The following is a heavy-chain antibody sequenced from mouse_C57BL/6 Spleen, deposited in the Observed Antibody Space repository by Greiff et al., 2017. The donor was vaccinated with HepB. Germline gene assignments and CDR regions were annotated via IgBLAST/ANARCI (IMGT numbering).Heavy chain of an antibody. Sequence: EVQLMESGGGLVKPGGSLKLSCAASGFTFSSYAMSWVRQTPEKRLEWVATISDGGSYTYYPDNVKGRFTISRDNAKNNLYLQMSHLKSEDTAMYYCAREAGTWYFDVWGTGTTVTVSS. CDR2: ISDGGSYT. V-gene: IGHV5-4*01. D-gene: IGHD4-1*01. CDR3: AREAGTWYFDV. J-gene: IGHJ1*03. CDR1: GFTFSSYA.